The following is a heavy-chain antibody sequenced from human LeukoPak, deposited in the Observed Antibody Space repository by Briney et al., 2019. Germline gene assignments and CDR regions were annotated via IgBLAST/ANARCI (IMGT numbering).Heavy chain of an antibody. V-gene: IGHV1-69*04. CDR1: GGTFSSYA. J-gene: IGHJ4*02. Sequence: SVKVSCKASGGTFSSYAISWVRQAPGQGLGWMGRIIPILGIANYAQKFQGRVTITADKSTSTAYMELRSLRSDDTAVYYCARGVAPYSSEIDYWGQGTLVTVSS. D-gene: IGHD6-19*01. CDR3: ARGVAPYSSEIDY. CDR2: IIPILGIA.